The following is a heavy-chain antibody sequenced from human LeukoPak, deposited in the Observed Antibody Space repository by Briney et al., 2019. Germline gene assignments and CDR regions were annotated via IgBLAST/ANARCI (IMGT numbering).Heavy chain of an antibody. CDR1: GFTFSSYA. V-gene: IGHV3-23*01. CDR3: AKDQYSYGYYFDY. CDR2: ISGSGGST. D-gene: IGHD5-18*01. J-gene: IGHJ4*02. Sequence: PGGSLRPSCAAAGFTFSSYAMSCVRQPPGKGREWVSAISGSGGSTYYADSVKGRFTISRDNSKNTLYLQMNSLRAEDTAVYYCAKDQYSYGYYFDYWGQGTLVTVSS.